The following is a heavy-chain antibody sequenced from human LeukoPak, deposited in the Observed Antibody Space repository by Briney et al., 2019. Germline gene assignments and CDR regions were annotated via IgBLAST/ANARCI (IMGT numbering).Heavy chain of an antibody. CDR1: GYTFTGYY. J-gene: IGHJ4*02. CDR3: AKSRIVGAHCLDY. D-gene: IGHD1-26*01. V-gene: IGHV1-2*02. Sequence: VASVKVSCKASGYTFTGYYMHWGRQAPGQGLEWMVWINPNSGGTNYAQKFQGRVTMTRDTSISTAYMELSRLRSDDTAVYYCAKSRIVGAHCLDYWGQGTLVTVSS. CDR2: INPNSGGT.